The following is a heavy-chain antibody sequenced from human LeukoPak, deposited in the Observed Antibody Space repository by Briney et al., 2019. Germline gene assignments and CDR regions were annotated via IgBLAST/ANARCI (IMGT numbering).Heavy chain of an antibody. CDR2: IYTSGST. J-gene: IGHJ4*02. V-gene: IGHV4-61*02. D-gene: IGHD6-19*01. CDR1: GASISSDDYY. CDR3: ARVEAASSVFFDY. Sequence: SETLSLTCTVSGASISSDDYYWSWVRQPAGKGLEWIGRIYTSGSTNYNPSLKSRVTISVDTSKNQLSLKLSSVTAADTAVYYCARVEAASSVFFDYWGQGTLVTVSS.